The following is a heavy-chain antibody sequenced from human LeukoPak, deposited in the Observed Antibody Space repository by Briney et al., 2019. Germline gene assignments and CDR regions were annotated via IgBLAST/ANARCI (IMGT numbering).Heavy chain of an antibody. CDR1: GYTFPGYY. Sequence: GASVKVSCKASGYTFPGYYMHWVRQAPGQGLEWMGWINPNSGATNYAQKFQGRVTMTRDTFISTAYMELSRLKSDDTAVYYCAREHSSSSGKVFDYWGQGTLVTVSS. J-gene: IGHJ4*02. CDR2: INPNSGAT. V-gene: IGHV1-2*02. D-gene: IGHD6-6*01. CDR3: AREHSSSSGKVFDY.